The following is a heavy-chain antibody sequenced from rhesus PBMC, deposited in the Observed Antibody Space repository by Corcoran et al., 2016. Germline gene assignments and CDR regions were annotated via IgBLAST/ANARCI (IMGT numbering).Heavy chain of an antibody. CDR1: GGSISDSYR. CDR2: IYVSSTST. CDR3: ARELTWFFDY. J-gene: IGHJ4*01. V-gene: IGHV4S10*01. D-gene: IGHD1-38*01. Sequence: QVQLQESGPGVVKPSETLSLTCAVSGGSISDSYRWSWIRQPPVKGLEWIGYIYVSSTSTNYNPSLKSRVTISKDTSKNQFSVKLSSVTAADTAVYYCARELTWFFDYWGQGVLVTVSS.